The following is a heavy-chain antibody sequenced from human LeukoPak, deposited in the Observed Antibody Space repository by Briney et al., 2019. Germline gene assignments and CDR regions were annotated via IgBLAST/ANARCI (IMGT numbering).Heavy chain of an antibody. CDR1: GYTFTGYY. CDR2: INPNSGGT. J-gene: IGHJ6*02. V-gene: IGHV1-2*02. CDR3: ARVGLTYYYDSSGYYYYYGMDV. Sequence: ASVKVSCKASGYTFTGYYMHWVRQAPGQGLEWMGWINPNSGGTNYAQKFQGRVTMTRDTSISTAYMELSRLRSDDTVVYYCARVGLTYYYDSSGYYYYYGMDVWGQGTTVTVSS. D-gene: IGHD3-22*01.